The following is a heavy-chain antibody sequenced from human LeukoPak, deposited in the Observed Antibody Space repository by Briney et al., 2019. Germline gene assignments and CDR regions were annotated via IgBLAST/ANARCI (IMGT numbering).Heavy chain of an antibody. Sequence: PSETLSLTCAVYGGSFSGYYWCWIRQPPGKGLEWIGEINHSGSTNYNPSLKSRVTISVDTSKNQFSLKLSSVTAADTAVYYCARDAEDGSGSSSYYFDYWGQGTLVTVSS. J-gene: IGHJ4*02. V-gene: IGHV4-34*01. CDR3: ARDAEDGSGSSSYYFDY. CDR2: INHSGST. D-gene: IGHD3-10*01. CDR1: GGSFSGYY.